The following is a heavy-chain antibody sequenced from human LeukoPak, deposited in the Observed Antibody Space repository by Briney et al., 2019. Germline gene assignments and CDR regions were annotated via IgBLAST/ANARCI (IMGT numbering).Heavy chain of an antibody. CDR3: ASPRVGIEGYSYMDV. J-gene: IGHJ6*02. D-gene: IGHD5-18*01. CDR1: GGSISSSNW. CDR2: IYHSGST. V-gene: IGHV4-4*02. Sequence: SGTLSLTCAVSGGSISSSNWWSWVRQPPGKGLEWIGEIYHSGSTNYNPSLKSRVTISVDKAKNQFSLKLSSVTAADTAVYYCASPRVGIEGYSYMDVWGQGTTVTVSS.